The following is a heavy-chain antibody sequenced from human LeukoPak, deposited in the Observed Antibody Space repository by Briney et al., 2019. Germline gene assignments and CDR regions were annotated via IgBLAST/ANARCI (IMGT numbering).Heavy chain of an antibody. D-gene: IGHD2-15*01. CDR3: ARHSPCNGGSCDFDY. CDR1: SGSITAIDNHY. CDR2: IYYSGST. Sequence: PSETLSLTCSMSSGSITAIDNHYWGWIRQPPGKGLEWIATIYYSGSTYYNPSLKSRVTISVDTSKSQFSLKLSSVTAADTAVYYCARHSPCNGGSCDFDYWGQGTLVTVSS. J-gene: IGHJ4*02. V-gene: IGHV4-39*01.